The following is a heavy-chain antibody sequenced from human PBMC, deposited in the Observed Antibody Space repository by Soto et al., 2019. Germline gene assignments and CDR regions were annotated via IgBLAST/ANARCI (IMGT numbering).Heavy chain of an antibody. D-gene: IGHD1-1*01. Sequence: SLRLSCAASGFTFDDYAMHWVRQAPGKGLEWVSGISWNSGSIGYADSVKGRFTISRDNAKNSLYLQMNSLRAEDTALYYCAKVPGTNYYYGMDVWGQGTTVTVSS. CDR3: AKVPGTNYYYGMDV. CDR1: GFTFDDYA. V-gene: IGHV3-9*01. J-gene: IGHJ6*02. CDR2: ISWNSGSI.